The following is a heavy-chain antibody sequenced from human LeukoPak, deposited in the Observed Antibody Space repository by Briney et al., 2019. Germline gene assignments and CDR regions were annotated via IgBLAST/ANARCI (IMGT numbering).Heavy chain of an antibody. CDR1: GYTFSSYG. CDR3: ARGYYYGSSGFHSEVEFDY. Sequence: ASVKVSCKASGYTFSSYGISWVRQATGQGLEWMGWMNANNGNTNYAQKVQGRVTMTTDTSTSTAYMELNSLRSDDTAVYYGARGYYYGSSGFHSEVEFDYWGQGTLVTVS. D-gene: IGHD3-22*01. J-gene: IGHJ4*02. CDR2: MNANNGNT. V-gene: IGHV1-18*01.